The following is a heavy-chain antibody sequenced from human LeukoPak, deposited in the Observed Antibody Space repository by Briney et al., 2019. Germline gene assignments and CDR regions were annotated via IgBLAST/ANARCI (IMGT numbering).Heavy chain of an antibody. CDR1: GYTFTSYA. CDR2: INTNTGNP. Sequence: ASVKVSCKASGYTFTSYAMNWVRQAPGQGLEWMGWINTNTGNPTYAQGFTGRFVFSLDTSVSTAYLQISSLKAEDTAVYYCARGVFIPLYYDFWSGYYTDRWFDPWGQGTLVTVSS. CDR3: ARGVFIPLYYDFWSGYYTDRWFDP. J-gene: IGHJ5*02. V-gene: IGHV7-4-1*02. D-gene: IGHD3-3*01.